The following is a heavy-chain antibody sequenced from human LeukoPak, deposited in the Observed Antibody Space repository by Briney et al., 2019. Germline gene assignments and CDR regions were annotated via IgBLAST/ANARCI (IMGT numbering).Heavy chain of an antibody. CDR2: ISAYNGNT. CDR1: GYTFTSYG. J-gene: IGHJ5*02. V-gene: IGHV1-18*01. Sequence: ASVKLSCKASGYTFTSYGISWVRQAPGQGLEWMGWISAYNGNTNYAQKLQGRVTITTDTSTSTAYMDLRSLRSDDTAVYYCARVPRGVGSNWFDPWGQGTLVTVSS. CDR3: ARVPRGVGSNWFDP. D-gene: IGHD3-10*01.